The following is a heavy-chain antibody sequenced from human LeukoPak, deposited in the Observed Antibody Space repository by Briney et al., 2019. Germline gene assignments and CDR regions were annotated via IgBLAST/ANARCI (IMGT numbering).Heavy chain of an antibody. CDR2: ISAYNGNT. V-gene: IGHV1-18*01. CDR1: GYPFSTYW. Sequence: GASVKVSCKASGYPFSTYWLHWVRQAPGQGLEWMGWISAYNGNTNYAQKLQGRVTMTTDTSTSTAYMELRSLRSDDTAVYYCARKDYYYYGMDVWGQGTTVTVSS. J-gene: IGHJ6*02. CDR3: ARKDYYYYGMDV.